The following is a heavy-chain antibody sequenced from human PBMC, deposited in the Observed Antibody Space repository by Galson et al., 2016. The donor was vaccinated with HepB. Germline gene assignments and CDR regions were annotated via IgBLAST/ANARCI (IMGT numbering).Heavy chain of an antibody. V-gene: IGHV4-39*01. J-gene: IGHJ3*01. D-gene: IGHD6-19*01. CDR3: ARQDRAGLVNF. CDR1: GGSISSSYYF. Sequence: ETLSLTCTVSGGSISSSYYFWAWIRKPPGKGLAWIGSIYYSGTTHYNPSLQSRVSISVDTSKNQFSLSLTSVSAADTAMYSCARQDRAGLVNFWGQGTMVTVSS. CDR2: IYYSGTT.